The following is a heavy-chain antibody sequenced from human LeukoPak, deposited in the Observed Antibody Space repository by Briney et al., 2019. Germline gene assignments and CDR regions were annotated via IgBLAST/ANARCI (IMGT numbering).Heavy chain of an antibody. CDR2: ISYDGSNK. D-gene: IGHD6-19*01. CDR1: GFTFSSYA. V-gene: IGHV3-30*04. J-gene: IGHJ4*02. CDR3: ARDRFKTRIAVASLDY. Sequence: GGSLRLSCAASGFTFSSYAMHWVRQAPGKGLEWVAVISYDGSNKYYADSVKGRFTISRDNSKNTLYPQMNSLRAEDTAVYYCARDRFKTRIAVASLDYWGQGTLVTVSS.